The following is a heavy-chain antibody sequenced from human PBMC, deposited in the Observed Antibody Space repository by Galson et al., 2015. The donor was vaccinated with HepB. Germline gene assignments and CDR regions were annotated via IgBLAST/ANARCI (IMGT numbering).Heavy chain of an antibody. J-gene: IGHJ6*03. CDR3: ASQVPNRYYYYYMDV. CDR1: GGTFSSYA. Sequence: SVKVSCKASGGTFSSYAISWVRQAPGQGLEWMGGIIPILGIANYAQKFQGRVTITADKSTSTAYMELSSLRSEDTAVYYCASQVPNRYYYYYMDVWGKGTTVTVSS. D-gene: IGHD1-1*01. V-gene: IGHV1-69*10. CDR2: IIPILGIA.